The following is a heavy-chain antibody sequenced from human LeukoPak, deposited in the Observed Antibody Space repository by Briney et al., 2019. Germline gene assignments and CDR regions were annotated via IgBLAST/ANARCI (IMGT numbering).Heavy chain of an antibody. J-gene: IGHJ4*02. CDR3: AKTSDY. CDR2: ITSSGSHI. V-gene: IGHV3-21*01. Sequence: GGSLRLSCAASGFTFSDYNMNWVRQAPGKGLEWVSSITSSGSHIYYADSVRGRFTISGDNAKNSLYLQMNSLRAEDTAVYYCAKTSDYWGQGTLVTVSS. CDR1: GFTFSDYN. D-gene: IGHD1-14*01.